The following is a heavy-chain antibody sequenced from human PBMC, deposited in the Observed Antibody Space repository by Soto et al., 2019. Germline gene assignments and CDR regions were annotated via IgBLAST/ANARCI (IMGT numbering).Heavy chain of an antibody. Sequence: GGSLRLSCGASGFTFSNHWMHWVRQTPGKGLVWVSRTNSDGGSTSYADSVKGRFTISRDNGKNTLYLQINSLRPDDTAVYFCAKGYSTGWSEGYFDYWGQGALVTVSS. CDR2: TNSDGGST. CDR1: GFTFSNHW. CDR3: AKGYSTGWSEGYFDY. J-gene: IGHJ4*02. D-gene: IGHD6-19*01. V-gene: IGHV3-74*01.